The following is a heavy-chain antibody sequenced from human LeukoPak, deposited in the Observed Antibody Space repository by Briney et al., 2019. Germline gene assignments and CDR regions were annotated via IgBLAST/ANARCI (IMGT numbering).Heavy chain of an antibody. V-gene: IGHV1-18*01. CDR1: GYTFTSYG. J-gene: IGHJ6*02. CDR3: ARYCSSTSCYEPRYYYYGMDV. D-gene: IGHD2-2*01. Sequence: GASVKVSCKASGYTFTSYGISWVRQAPGQGLEWMGWISAYNGNTNYAQKLQGRVTMTTDTSTSTAYMELRSLRSDDTAVYYCARYCSSTSCYEPRYYYYGMDVWGQGTTVTVSS. CDR2: ISAYNGNT.